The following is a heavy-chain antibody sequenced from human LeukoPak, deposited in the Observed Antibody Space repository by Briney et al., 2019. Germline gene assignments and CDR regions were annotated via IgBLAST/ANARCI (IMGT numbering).Heavy chain of an antibody. V-gene: IGHV3-30-3*01. CDR2: ISHDGSNK. CDR1: GFTFSSYA. J-gene: IGHJ4*02. D-gene: IGHD6-13*01. Sequence: GGSLRLSCAASGFTFSSYAMHWVRQAPGKGLEWVAVISHDGSNKYYADSVKGRFTISRDNSKNTLYLQMNSLRAEDTAVYYCARDLVRQLEPYYFDYWGQGTLVTVSS. CDR3: ARDLVRQLEPYYFDY.